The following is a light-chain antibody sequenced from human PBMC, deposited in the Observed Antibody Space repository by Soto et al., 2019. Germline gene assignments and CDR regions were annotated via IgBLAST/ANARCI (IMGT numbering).Light chain of an antibody. CDR3: LLYVGGSYV. CDR2: CID. CDR1: TGAVTSGFY. V-gene: IGLV7-43*01. J-gene: IGLJ1*01. Sequence: VVTQAPSLTVSSGGTVTLTCASSTGAVTSGFYPNWFQQKPGQAPRALIYCIDKKHSGTPARFSGSVLGDKAALTLSGVQPEDEADYYCLLYVGGSYVFGTGTKVTVL.